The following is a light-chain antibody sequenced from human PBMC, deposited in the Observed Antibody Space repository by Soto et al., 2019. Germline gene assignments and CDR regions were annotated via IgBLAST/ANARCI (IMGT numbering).Light chain of an antibody. CDR2: ENN. CDR1: SSNIGNNY. Sequence: QSVLTQPPSVSAAPGQKVTISCSGSSSNIGNNYVSWYQNLPGTAPKLLIYENNKRPSGIPDRFSGSKSGTSATLGITGLQTGDGATYYCGTWDNSLTVWVFGGGTKVTVL. CDR3: GTWDNSLTVWV. V-gene: IGLV1-51*02. J-gene: IGLJ3*02.